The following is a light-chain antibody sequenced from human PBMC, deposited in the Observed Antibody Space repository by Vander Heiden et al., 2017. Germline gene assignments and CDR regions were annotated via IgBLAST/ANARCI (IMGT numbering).Light chain of an antibody. Sequence: DIQMTQSPCTLSASVRDRVTITCRASQSISSWLAWYQQKPGKAPKLLIYDASSLESGVPSRFSGSGSGTEFTLTISILQPEDFATYYCQQDNSYSLTFGGGTKVEIK. CDR3: QQDNSYSLT. CDR2: DAS. J-gene: IGKJ4*01. V-gene: IGKV1-5*01. CDR1: QSISSW.